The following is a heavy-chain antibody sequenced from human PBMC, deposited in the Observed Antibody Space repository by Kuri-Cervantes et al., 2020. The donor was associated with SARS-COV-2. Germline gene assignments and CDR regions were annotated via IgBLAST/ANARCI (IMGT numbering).Heavy chain of an antibody. J-gene: IGHJ3*02. CDR3: AKGDWGYSNGFGAFDI. V-gene: IGHV3-43*01. CDR2: INWDGTTT. D-gene: IGHD5-18*01. CDR1: GFTFRHYT. Sequence: GESLKTSCATSGFTFRHYTMQWVRQAPGKGLEWVSLINWDGTTTFYADSVKGRFSISRDNSKDSLYLQMDSLKIDDTALYYCAKGDWGYSNGFGAFDIWGQGTVVTVSS.